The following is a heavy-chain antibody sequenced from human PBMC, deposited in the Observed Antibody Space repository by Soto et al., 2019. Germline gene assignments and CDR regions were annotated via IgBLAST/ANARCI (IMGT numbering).Heavy chain of an antibody. CDR1: GYTFTSYA. D-gene: IGHD3-10*01. V-gene: IGHV1-3*01. CDR3: ARSLYYYDSNYGMDV. J-gene: IGHJ6*02. Sequence: ASVKVSCKASGYTFTSYAMHWVRQAPGQRLEWMGWINAGNGNTKYSQKFQGRVTITRDTSASTAYMELSSLRSEDTAVYYCARSLYYYDSNYGMDVWGQGTTVTVSS. CDR2: INAGNGNT.